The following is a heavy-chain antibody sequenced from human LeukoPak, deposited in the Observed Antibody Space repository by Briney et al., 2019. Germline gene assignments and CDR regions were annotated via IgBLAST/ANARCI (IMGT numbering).Heavy chain of an antibody. Sequence: SGTLSLTCAVSGGSISSGGYYWSWIRQPPGKGLEWIGYIYHSGSTYYNPSLKSRVTISVDRSKNQFSLKLSSVTAADTAVYYCARGSVDSSSWYLGYAFDIWGQGTMVTVSS. CDR2: IYHSGST. CDR3: ARGSVDSSSWYLGYAFDI. J-gene: IGHJ3*02. V-gene: IGHV4-30-2*01. CDR1: GGSISSGGYY. D-gene: IGHD6-13*01.